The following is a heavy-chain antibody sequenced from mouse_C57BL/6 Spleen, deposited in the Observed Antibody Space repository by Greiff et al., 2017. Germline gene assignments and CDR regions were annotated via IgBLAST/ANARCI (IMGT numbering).Heavy chain of an antibody. CDR1: GYTFTSYW. V-gene: IGHV1-69*01. J-gene: IGHJ1*03. Sequence: QVQLQQSGAELVMPGASVKLSCKASGYTFTSYWMHWVKQRPGQGLEWIGEIDPSDSYTNYNQKFKGKSTLTVDKSSSTAYKQLSSLTSEDSAVYYGARLLRYSWYFDVWGTGTTVTVSS. CDR2: IDPSDSYT. CDR3: ARLLRYSWYFDV. D-gene: IGHD1-1*01.